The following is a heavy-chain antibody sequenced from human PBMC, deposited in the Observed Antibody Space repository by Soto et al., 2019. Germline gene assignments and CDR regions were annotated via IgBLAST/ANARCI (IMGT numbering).Heavy chain of an antibody. CDR3: ARDSVRDYLYYYYGMDV. J-gene: IGHJ6*02. CDR1: GFTFSGYT. Sequence: GGSLRLSCAASGFTFSGYTMNWVRQAPGRGLEWVSSIGTSSSYIYYADSVKGRFTISRDNAKNSLFLQMNSLRADDTAVYYCARDSVRDYLYYYYGMDVWGQGTTVTVSS. CDR2: IGTSSSYI. D-gene: IGHD4-17*01. V-gene: IGHV3-21*01.